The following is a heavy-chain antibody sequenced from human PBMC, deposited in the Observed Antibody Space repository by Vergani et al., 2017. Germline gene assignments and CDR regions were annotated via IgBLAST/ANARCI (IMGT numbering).Heavy chain of an antibody. V-gene: IGHV3-21*01. J-gene: IGHJ6*03. CDR1: AFTFSSYS. CDR2: IPRSGSYG. D-gene: IGHD1-7*01. CDR3: ARGANWNYFGSGYYMDV. Sequence: EVQLVESGGGLVKPGGSLRLSCAASAFTFSSYSMNWVRQAPGKGLEWVSSIPRSGSYGYYSDSVKGRFTISRDNAKNSLYLQMNSLRAEDTAVYYCARGANWNYFGSGYYMDVWGKGTTVTVSS.